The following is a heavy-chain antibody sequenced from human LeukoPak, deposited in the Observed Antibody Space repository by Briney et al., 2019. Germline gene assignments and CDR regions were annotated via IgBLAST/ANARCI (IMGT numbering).Heavy chain of an antibody. CDR1: GFTFSSYA. CDR3: WKLNSILLWFGELFFDY. CDR2: ISGSGGST. J-gene: IGHJ4*02. D-gene: IGHD3-10*01. V-gene: IGHV3-23*01. Sequence: PGGSLRLSCAASGFTFSSYAMSWVRQAPGKGLEWVSAISGSGGSTYYADSVKGRFTISRDNSKNTLYLQMNSLRAEDTAVYYWWKLNSILLWFGELFFDYWGQGTLVTVSS.